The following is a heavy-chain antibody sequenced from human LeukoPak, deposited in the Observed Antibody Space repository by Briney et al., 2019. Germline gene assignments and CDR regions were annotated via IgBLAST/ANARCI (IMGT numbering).Heavy chain of an antibody. Sequence: GGSLRLSCAASGFTFSSYAMHWVRQAPDKGLEWVAVISYDGSNKYYGDSVKGRFTISRDNSKNTLYLQMNSLRAEDTAMYSCARLSEPQVWFGGSQGFDPWGQGTLVTVSS. CDR1: GFTFSSYA. J-gene: IGHJ5*02. V-gene: IGHV3-30-3*01. CDR3: ARLSEPQVWFGGSQGFDP. CDR2: ISYDGSNK. D-gene: IGHD3-10*01.